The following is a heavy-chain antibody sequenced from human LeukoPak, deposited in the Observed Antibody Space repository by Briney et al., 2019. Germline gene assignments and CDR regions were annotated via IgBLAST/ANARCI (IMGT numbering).Heavy chain of an antibody. Sequence: GGSLRLSCAASGFIFSSQWMGWVRQAPGKGLEWVANVNQGGTEKFYVASVKGRFSISRDNAENSLYLQMNTLRAEDTAVYYCAREGLDYWGQGTLVTVSS. CDR2: VNQGGTEK. CDR3: AREGLDY. J-gene: IGHJ4*02. V-gene: IGHV3-7*01. CDR1: GFIFSSQW.